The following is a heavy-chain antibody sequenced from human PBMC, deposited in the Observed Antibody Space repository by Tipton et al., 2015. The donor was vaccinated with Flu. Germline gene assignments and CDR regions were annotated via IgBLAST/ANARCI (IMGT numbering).Heavy chain of an antibody. CDR2: IHRSGST. CDR3: ARGGLLWFGELSPGYFDY. CDR1: GDSIRNDYF. V-gene: IGHV4-38-2*01. Sequence: TLSLTCAVSGDSIRNDYFWGWIRQPPGKGLEWIATIHRSGSTKYNPSLKSRVTISVDRSKNQFSLKLSSVTAADTAVYYCARGGLLWFGELSPGYFDYWGQGTLVTVSS. J-gene: IGHJ4*02. D-gene: IGHD3-10*01.